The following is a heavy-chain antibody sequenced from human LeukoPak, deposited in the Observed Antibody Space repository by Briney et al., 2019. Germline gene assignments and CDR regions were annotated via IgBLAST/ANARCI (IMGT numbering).Heavy chain of an antibody. CDR2: IYTSGSA. CDR3: ARDSYYYYMDV. V-gene: IGHV4-61*02. CDR1: GGSISSGSYF. J-gene: IGHJ6*03. Sequence: SQTLSLTCTVSGGSISSGSYFWSWARQPAGKGLEWIGRIYTSGSANYNPSLKSRVTISVDTSKNQFSLKLSSVTAADTAVYYCARDSYYYYMDVWGKGTTVTVSS.